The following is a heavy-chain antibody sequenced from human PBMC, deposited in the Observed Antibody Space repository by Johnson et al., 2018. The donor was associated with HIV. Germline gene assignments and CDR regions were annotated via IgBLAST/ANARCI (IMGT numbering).Heavy chain of an antibody. D-gene: IGHD2-21*01. V-gene: IGHV3-7*05. CDR3: ARVVVVIAIGGTDAFDI. Sequence: VQLVESGGGLVQPGGSLRLSCAASGFTFSSYWMSWVRQAPGKGLEWVANIKQDGSEKYYVDSVKGRFTISRDNAKNSLYPQMNSLRAEDTALYACARVVVVIAIGGTDAFDIWGQGTMVTVSS. CDR1: GFTFSSYW. J-gene: IGHJ3*02. CDR2: IKQDGSEK.